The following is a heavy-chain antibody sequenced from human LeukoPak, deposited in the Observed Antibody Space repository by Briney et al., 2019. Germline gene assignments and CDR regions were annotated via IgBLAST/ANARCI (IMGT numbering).Heavy chain of an antibody. J-gene: IGHJ4*02. CDR1: GGSFSGYY. CDR3: ARARTDFWSGYYVDH. D-gene: IGHD3-3*01. Sequence: SETLSLTCAVYGGSFSGYYWSWIRQPPGKGLEWIGEINHSGSTSYNPSLKSRVTISVDTSKNQFSLKLSSVTAADTAVYYCARARTDFWSGYYVDHWGQGTLVTVSS. CDR2: INHSGST. V-gene: IGHV4-34*01.